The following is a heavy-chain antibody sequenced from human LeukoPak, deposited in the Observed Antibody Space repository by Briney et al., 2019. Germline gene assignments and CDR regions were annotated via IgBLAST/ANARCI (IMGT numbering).Heavy chain of an antibody. D-gene: IGHD3-10*01. V-gene: IGHV3-7*01. CDR2: IEQEGSEK. Sequence: PGGSLRLSCAASGFSFSSKWMSWVRQAPGKGLEWVAYIEQEGSEKFYVDSVQGRFTISRDNAKNSLSLQMNSLGAEDTAIYFCARLYYYNSGRSYPSIYFDYWGQGTLVTVSS. CDR1: GFSFSSKW. J-gene: IGHJ4*02. CDR3: ARLYYYNSGRSYPSIYFDY.